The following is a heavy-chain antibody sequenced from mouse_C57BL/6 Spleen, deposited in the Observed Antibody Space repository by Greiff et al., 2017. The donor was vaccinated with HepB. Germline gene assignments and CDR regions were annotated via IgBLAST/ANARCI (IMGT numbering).Heavy chain of an antibody. J-gene: IGHJ2*01. CDR3: ARGYYGNYVDY. CDR2: IYPGDGDT. V-gene: IGHV1-82*01. D-gene: IGHD2-1*01. Sequence: QVQLQQSGPELVKPGASVKISCKASGYAFSSSWMNWVKQRPGKGLEWIGRIYPGDGDTNYNGKFKGTATLTADKSSSTAYMQLSSLTSEDSAVYFCARGYYGNYVDYWGQGTTLTVSS. CDR1: GYAFSSSW.